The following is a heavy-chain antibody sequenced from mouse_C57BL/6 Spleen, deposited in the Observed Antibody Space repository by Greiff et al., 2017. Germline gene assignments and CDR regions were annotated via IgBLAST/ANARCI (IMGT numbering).Heavy chain of an antibody. CDR2: LYPGSGST. Sequence: VQLQQPGAELVKPGASVKMSCKASGYTFTSYWITWVKQRPGQGLEWIGDLYPGSGSTNYNEKFKSKATLTVDTSSSTAYMQLSSLTSEDSAVYYCARHDYGSSSAWFAYWGQGTLVTVSA. CDR1: GYTFTSYW. D-gene: IGHD1-1*01. J-gene: IGHJ3*01. V-gene: IGHV1-55*01. CDR3: ARHDYGSSSAWFAY.